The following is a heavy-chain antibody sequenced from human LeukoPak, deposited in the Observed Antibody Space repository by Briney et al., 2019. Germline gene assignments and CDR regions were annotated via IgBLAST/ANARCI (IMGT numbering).Heavy chain of an antibody. CDR1: GFTFSNYA. CDR3: ATITGTAPFDI. D-gene: IGHD1-7*01. Sequence: GGSLRLSCAASGFTFSNYAMHWVRQAPGKGLEWVAFIRCDGSNKYYADSVNGRFTISRDNSKNTLYLQMNRLRAKDTAVYYCATITGTAPFDIWGQGTMVTVSS. J-gene: IGHJ3*02. V-gene: IGHV3-30*02. CDR2: IRCDGSNK.